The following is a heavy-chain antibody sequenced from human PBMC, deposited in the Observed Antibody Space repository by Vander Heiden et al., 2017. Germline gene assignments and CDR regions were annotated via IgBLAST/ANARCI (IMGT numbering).Heavy chain of an antibody. CDR2: ISGSGGST. CDR1: GFTFSSYA. CDR3: AKDYSWYCTNGVCTFDY. V-gene: IGHV3-23*01. D-gene: IGHD2-8*01. J-gene: IGHJ4*02. Sequence: EVQLLESGGGLVQPGGSLRPSCAASGFTFSSYAMSWVRQAPGKGLEWVSAISGSGGSTYYADSVKGRFTISRDNSKNTLYLQMNSLRAEDTAVYYCAKDYSWYCTNGVCTFDYWGQGTLVTVSS.